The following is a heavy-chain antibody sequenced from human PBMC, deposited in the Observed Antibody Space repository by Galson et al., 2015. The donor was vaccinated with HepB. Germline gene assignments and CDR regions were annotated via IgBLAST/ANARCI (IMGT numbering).Heavy chain of an antibody. D-gene: IGHD1-1*01. CDR2: ISNGESRII. V-gene: IGHV3-48*02. CDR3: AAGRDWNDVFVDY. CDR1: GFRFSSYS. J-gene: IGHJ4*02. Sequence: SLRLSCAASGFRFSSYSMKWVRQAPGKGLEWLSDISNGESRIIHYADSVKGRFTISRDNAKNSLFLQMDSLRDEDTAVYYCAAGRDWNDVFVDYWGQGTLVTVSS.